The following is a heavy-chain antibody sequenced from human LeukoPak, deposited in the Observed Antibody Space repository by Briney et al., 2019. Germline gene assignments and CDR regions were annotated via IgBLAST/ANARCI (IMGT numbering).Heavy chain of an antibody. CDR3: ASGYCTNDVCYTGGFDY. J-gene: IGHJ4*02. V-gene: IGHV3-33*01. CDR2: IWYDGSNK. D-gene: IGHD2-8*01. CDR1: GFAFSSYG. Sequence: GGSLRLSCAASGFAFSSYGMHWVRQAPGKGLEWVAVIWYDGSNKYYADSVKGRFTISRDNSKNTLYLQMNSLRAEDSAVYYCASGYCTNDVCYTGGFDYWGQGTLVTVSS.